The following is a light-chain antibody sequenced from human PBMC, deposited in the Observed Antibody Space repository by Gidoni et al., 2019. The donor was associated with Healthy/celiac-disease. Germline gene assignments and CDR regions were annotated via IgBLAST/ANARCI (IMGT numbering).Light chain of an antibody. CDR1: QGISSA. CDR3: QQFNSYSIT. Sequence: AIQLTQSPSSLSASVGDRVTITCRASQGISSALAWYQQKPGKAPKLLIYDASSLESGVPSRFRGSGSGTDFTLTISSLQPEDFATYYCQQFNSYSITFGQGTRLEIK. J-gene: IGKJ5*01. CDR2: DAS. V-gene: IGKV1-13*02.